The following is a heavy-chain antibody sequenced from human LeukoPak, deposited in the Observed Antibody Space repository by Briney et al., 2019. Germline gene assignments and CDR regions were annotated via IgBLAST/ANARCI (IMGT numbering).Heavy chain of an antibody. CDR1: GFTFSSYG. CDR2: IRYDGSNK. D-gene: IGHD3-22*01. Sequence: GGSLRLSCAASGFTFSSYGMHWVRQAPGKGLEWVAFIRYDGSNKYYADSVKGRFTISRDNSKNTLYLQMNSLRAEDTAVYYCARASYYYDSSMEADAFDIWGQGTMVTVSS. CDR3: ARASYYYDSSMEADAFDI. V-gene: IGHV3-30*02. J-gene: IGHJ3*02.